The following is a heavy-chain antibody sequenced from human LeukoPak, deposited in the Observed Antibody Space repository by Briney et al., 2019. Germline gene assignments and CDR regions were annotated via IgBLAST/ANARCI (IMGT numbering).Heavy chain of an antibody. CDR1: GGSISSSNW. V-gene: IGHV4-4*02. Sequence: SGTLSLTCAVSGGSISSSNWWSWVRQPPGKGLEWIGEIYHSGSTNYNPSLKSRVTISVDKSKNQFSLKLSSVTAADTAVYYCARGPDYGGNSNYFDYWGQGTLVTVSS. CDR3: ARGPDYGGNSNYFDY. J-gene: IGHJ4*02. CDR2: IYHSGST. D-gene: IGHD4-23*01.